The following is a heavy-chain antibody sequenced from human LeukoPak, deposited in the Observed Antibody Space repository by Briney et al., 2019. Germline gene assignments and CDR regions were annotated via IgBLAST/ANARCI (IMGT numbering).Heavy chain of an antibody. J-gene: IGHJ6*03. CDR1: GFTFDDYA. CDR3: AKDIHYGSGQGLDYYYMDV. Sequence: GGSLRLSCAASGFTFDDYAMHWVRQAPGKGLEWVSLISWDGGSTYYADSVKGRFTISRDNSKNSLYLQMNSLRAEDTALYYCAKDIHYGSGQGLDYYYMDVWGKGTTVTVSS. CDR2: ISWDGGST. V-gene: IGHV3-43D*04. D-gene: IGHD3-10*01.